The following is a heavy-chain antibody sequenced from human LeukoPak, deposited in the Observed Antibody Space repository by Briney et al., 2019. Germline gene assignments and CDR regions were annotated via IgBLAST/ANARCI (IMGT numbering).Heavy chain of an antibody. J-gene: IGHJ6*03. CDR2: IYYSGST. CDR3: ARDSSGYDSSGYYYYYYMDV. Sequence: PSETLSLTCTVSGGSISSGGYYWSWIRQHPGKGLEWIGYIYYSGSTYYNPSLKSRVTISVDTSKNQFSLKLSSVTAADTAVYYCARDSSGYDSSGYYYYYYMDVWGKGTTVTVSS. V-gene: IGHV4-31*03. D-gene: IGHD3-22*01. CDR1: GGSISSGGYY.